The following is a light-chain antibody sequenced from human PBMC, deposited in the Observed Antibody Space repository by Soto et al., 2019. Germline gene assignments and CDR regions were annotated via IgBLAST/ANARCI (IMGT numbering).Light chain of an antibody. CDR1: QSVSST. Sequence: EIVMTQSPATLSVSPGERATLSCRASQSVSSTLAWYQQKPGQAPRLLIYGASTRATGIPARFSGSGSGTEFTLTISSLQSEDFALYYCQQCNNWPRTFGQGTKVDIK. CDR2: GAS. CDR3: QQCNNWPRT. V-gene: IGKV3-15*01. J-gene: IGKJ1*01.